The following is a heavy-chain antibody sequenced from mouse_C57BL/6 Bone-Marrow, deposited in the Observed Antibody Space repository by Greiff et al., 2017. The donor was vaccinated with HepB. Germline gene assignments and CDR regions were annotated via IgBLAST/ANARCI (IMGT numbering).Heavy chain of an antibody. V-gene: IGHV1-59*01. CDR3: ARSLRYNYAMDD. D-gene: IGHD1-1*01. CDR1: GYTFTSYW. CDR2: IDPSDSYT. J-gene: IGHJ4*01. Sequence: QVQLQQPGAELVRPGTSVKLSCKASGYTFTSYWMHWVKQRPGQGLEWIGVIDPSDSYTNYNQKFKGKATLTVDTSSSTAYMQLSSLTYEDSAVYYCARSLRYNYAMDDWGQGTSVTVSS.